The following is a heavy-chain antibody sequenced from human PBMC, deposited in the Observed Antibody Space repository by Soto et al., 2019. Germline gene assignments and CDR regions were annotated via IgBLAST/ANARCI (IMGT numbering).Heavy chain of an antibody. CDR1: VFMFSSFW. CDR3: ARDEPNYDFWRRGLDV. D-gene: IGHD3-3*01. Sequence: EVQLVESGGGLVQPGLSLRLSCTASVFMFSSFWMHWFRQAPGKGLAWVARISNDATSINYAGTVEGRFTISRDDDKNMLYLQMNSLRAEDTAVYYCARDEPNYDFWRRGLDVWGQGTTVTVSS. J-gene: IGHJ6*02. CDR2: ISNDATSI. V-gene: IGHV3-74*01.